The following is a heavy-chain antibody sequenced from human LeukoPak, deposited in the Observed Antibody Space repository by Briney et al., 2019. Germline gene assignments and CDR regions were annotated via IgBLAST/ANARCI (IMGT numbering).Heavy chain of an antibody. CDR2: IIPILGIA. V-gene: IGHV1-69*04. J-gene: IGHJ6*02. Sequence: SVKVSCKASGGTFSSYGISWVRQAPGQGLEWMGRIIPILGIANYAQKFQGRVTITADKSTSTAYMELSSLRSEDTAVYYCATLQTPYYYYYGMDVWGQGTTVTVSS. CDR1: GGTFSSYG. CDR3: ATLQTPYYYYYGMDV.